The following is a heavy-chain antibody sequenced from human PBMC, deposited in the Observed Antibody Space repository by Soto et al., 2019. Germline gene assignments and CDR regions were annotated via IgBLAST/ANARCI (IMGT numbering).Heavy chain of an antibody. CDR2: INPSGGST. D-gene: IGHD2-2*01. CDR3: ARGGVNIGVAPSRFDP. Sequence: ASVKVSCKASGYTFTRYYMHWVRQEPGQGLEWMGIINPSGGSTSYAQKFQGRVTMTRDTSTSTVYMELSSLRSEDTAVYYCARGGVNIGVAPSRFDPWGQGTLVTVSS. J-gene: IGHJ5*02. V-gene: IGHV1-46*03. CDR1: GYTFTRYY.